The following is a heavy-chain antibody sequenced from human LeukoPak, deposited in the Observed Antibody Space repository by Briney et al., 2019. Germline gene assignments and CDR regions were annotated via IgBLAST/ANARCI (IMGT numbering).Heavy chain of an antibody. CDR3: ARAGAPNGDYDSTTNWFDP. J-gene: IGHJ5*02. V-gene: IGHV4-59*01. D-gene: IGHD4-17*01. CDR1: GGSISSYY. CDR2: IYYSGST. Sequence: SETLSLTCTVSGGSISSYYWSWIRQPPGKGLEWIGYIYYSGSTNYNHSLKSRVTISVDTSKNQFSLKLSSVTAADTAVYYCARAGAPNGDYDSTTNWFDPWGQGTLVTVSS.